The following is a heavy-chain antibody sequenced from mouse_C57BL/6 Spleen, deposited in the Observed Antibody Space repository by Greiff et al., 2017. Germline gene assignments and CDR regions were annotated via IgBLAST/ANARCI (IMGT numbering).Heavy chain of an antibody. Sequence: VHLVESGAELARPGASVKLSCKASGYTFTSYGISWVKQRTGQGLEWIGEIYPRSGNTYYNEKFKGKATLTADKSSSTAYMELRSLTSEDSAVYFCARCKTAYYAMDYWGQGTSVTVSS. J-gene: IGHJ4*01. D-gene: IGHD3-2*01. CDR1: GYTFTSYG. V-gene: IGHV1-81*01. CDR3: ARCKTAYYAMDY. CDR2: IYPRSGNT.